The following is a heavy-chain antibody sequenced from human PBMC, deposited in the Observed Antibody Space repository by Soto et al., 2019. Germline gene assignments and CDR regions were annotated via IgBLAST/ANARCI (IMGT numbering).Heavy chain of an antibody. CDR2: ISYDGSNK. Sequence: QPGGSLRLSCAASGFTFSSYAMHWVRQAPGKGLEWVAVISYDGSNKYYADSVKGRFTISRDNSKNTLYLQMNSLRAEDTAVYYCARDMLRYFDWLLVEGSGPYYGMDVWGQGTTVTVSS. J-gene: IGHJ6*02. D-gene: IGHD3-9*01. CDR1: GFTFSSYA. V-gene: IGHV3-30-3*01. CDR3: ARDMLRYFDWLLVEGSGPYYGMDV.